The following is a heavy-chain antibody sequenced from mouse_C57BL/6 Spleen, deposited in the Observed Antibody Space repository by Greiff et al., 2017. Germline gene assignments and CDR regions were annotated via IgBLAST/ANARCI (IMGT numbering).Heavy chain of an antibody. Sequence: QVQLQQPGAELVMPGASVKLSCKASGYTFTSYWMHWVKQRPGQGLEWIGEIDPSDSYTNYNQKFKGKSTLTVDKSSSTAYMQLSSLTSEDSAVYCCARGVGRRDYFDYWGQGTTLTVSS. D-gene: IGHD4-1*01. V-gene: IGHV1-69*01. CDR3: ARGVGRRDYFDY. CDR2: IDPSDSYT. CDR1: GYTFTSYW. J-gene: IGHJ2*01.